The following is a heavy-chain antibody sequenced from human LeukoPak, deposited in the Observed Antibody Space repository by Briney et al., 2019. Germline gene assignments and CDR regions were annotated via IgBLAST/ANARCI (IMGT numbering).Heavy chain of an antibody. D-gene: IGHD6-25*01. CDR2: IYYSGST. Sequence: SETLSLTCTVSGGSISSGGYYWSWIRQHPGKGLEWIGYIYYSGSTYYNPSLKSRVTISVDTSKNQFSLKLSSVTAADTAVYYCARDGAAPNIPTDYYYGMDVWGKGTTVTVSS. CDR3: ARDGAAPNIPTDYYYGMDV. V-gene: IGHV4-31*03. J-gene: IGHJ6*04. CDR1: GGSISSGGYY.